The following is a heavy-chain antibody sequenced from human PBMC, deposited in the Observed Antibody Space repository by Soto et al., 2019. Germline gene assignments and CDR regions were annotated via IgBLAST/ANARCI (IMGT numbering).Heavy chain of an antibody. CDR3: AREDGYSRRGGAFDI. V-gene: IGHV1-18*04. Sequence: ASVKVSCKASGYTLTSYGISWVRQAPGQGLEWMGWISAYNGNTNYAQKLQGRVTMTTDTSTSTAYMELRSLRSDDTAVYYCAREDGYSRRGGAFDIWGQGTMVTVSS. CDR1: GYTLTSYG. D-gene: IGHD6-13*01. CDR2: ISAYNGNT. J-gene: IGHJ3*02.